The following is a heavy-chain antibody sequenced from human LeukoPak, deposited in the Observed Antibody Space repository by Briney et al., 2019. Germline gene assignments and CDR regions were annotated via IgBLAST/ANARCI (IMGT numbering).Heavy chain of an antibody. V-gene: IGHV3-23*01. D-gene: IGHD3-10*01. J-gene: IGHJ4*02. CDR2: ISNSGRSM. CDR1: GFTFSSYV. Sequence: PGGSLRLSCEASGFTFSSYVMSWVRQAPGKGLEWVSSISNSGRSMLHADSVEGRFTTSRDNSKNTLYLQMNSLTAEDTAIYYCARTFSPRRGVAIIEVVTHAFDHWGQGALVTVSS. CDR3: ARTFSPRRGVAIIEVVTHAFDH.